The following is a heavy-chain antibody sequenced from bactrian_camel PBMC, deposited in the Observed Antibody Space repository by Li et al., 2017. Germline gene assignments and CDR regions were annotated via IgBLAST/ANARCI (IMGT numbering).Heavy chain of an antibody. D-gene: IGHD6*01. Sequence: VQLVESGGGSVQAGGSLLLSCEVSGSIDGTNCIGWFRQYPGKEREGVAAIVTLGGTTYYDDSVTGRFTISQDNAKKTTYLQMDNLQPEDTAMYQCMAERFSGLNVFMEYGGSWRGPGTQVTVS. CDR2: IVTLGGTT. V-gene: IGHV3S53*01. CDR1: GSIDGTNC. J-gene: IGHJ4*01. CDR3: MAERFSGLNVFMEYGGSW.